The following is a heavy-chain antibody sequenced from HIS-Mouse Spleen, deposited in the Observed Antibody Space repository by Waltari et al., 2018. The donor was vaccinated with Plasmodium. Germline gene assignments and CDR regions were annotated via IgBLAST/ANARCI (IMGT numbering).Heavy chain of an antibody. CDR2: IYYSGST. CDR1: GGSISSSSSS. D-gene: IGHD3-22*01. Sequence: QLQLQESGPGLVEPSETLSLTCTVSGGSISSSSSSWGWIRQPPGKGLEWIGSIYYSGSTYYNPSLKSRVTISVDTSKNQFSLKLSSVTAADTAVYYCARPNYYDSSGFDYWGQGTLVTVSS. V-gene: IGHV4-39*01. CDR3: ARPNYYDSSGFDY. J-gene: IGHJ4*02.